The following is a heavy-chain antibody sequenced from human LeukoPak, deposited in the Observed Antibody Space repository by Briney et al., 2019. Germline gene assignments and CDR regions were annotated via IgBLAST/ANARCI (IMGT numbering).Heavy chain of an antibody. CDR1: GGSISSGGYS. D-gene: IGHD3-10*01. Sequence: PSETLSLTCAVSGGSISSGGYSWSWIRQPPGKGLEWIGYIYHSGSTYYNPSLKSRVTISVDRSKNQFSLKLSSVTAADTAVYYCASYTVRGVRAFDYWGQGTLVTVSS. CDR2: IYHSGST. V-gene: IGHV4-30-2*01. J-gene: IGHJ4*02. CDR3: ASYTVRGVRAFDY.